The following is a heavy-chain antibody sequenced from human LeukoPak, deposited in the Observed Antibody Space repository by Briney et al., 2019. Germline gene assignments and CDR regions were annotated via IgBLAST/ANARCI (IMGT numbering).Heavy chain of an antibody. CDR2: ISGSNSYI. CDR3: ARDHDFWSVTDY. D-gene: IGHD3-3*01. J-gene: IGHJ4*02. Sequence: GGSLRLSCAASGFTFSRFNMNWVREGPGKGLEWVSSISGSNSYIYYADSVKGRFTISRDNAKNSLYLQMNSLRAEDTAVYYCARDHDFWSVTDYWGQGTLVTVSS. V-gene: IGHV3-21*01. CDR1: GFTFSRFN.